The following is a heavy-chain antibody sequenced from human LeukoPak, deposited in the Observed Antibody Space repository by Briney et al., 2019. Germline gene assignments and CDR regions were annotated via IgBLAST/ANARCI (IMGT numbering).Heavy chain of an antibody. Sequence: PSETLSLTCAVYGGSFSGYYWSWIRQPPGKGLEWIGEINHSGSTNYNPSLKSRVTISVDTSKNQFSLNLSSVTAADTAVYYCARGGRLHAFDIWGQGTMVTVSS. CDR1: GGSFSGYY. CDR3: ARGGRLHAFDI. J-gene: IGHJ3*02. V-gene: IGHV4-34*01. CDR2: INHSGST.